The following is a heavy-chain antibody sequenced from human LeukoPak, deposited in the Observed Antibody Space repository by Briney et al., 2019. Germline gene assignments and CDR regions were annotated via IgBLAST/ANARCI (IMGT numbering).Heavy chain of an antibody. J-gene: IGHJ6*02. CDR2: INHSGST. Sequence: SETLSLTCAVYGGSFSGYYWSWIRQPPGKGLEWIGEINHSGSTNHNPSLKSRVTISVDTSKNQFSLKLSSVTAADTAVYYCARTLGYCRSTSCYYYYYYGMDVWGQGTTVTVSS. V-gene: IGHV4-34*01. CDR1: GGSFSGYY. D-gene: IGHD2-2*01. CDR3: ARTLGYCRSTSCYYYYYYGMDV.